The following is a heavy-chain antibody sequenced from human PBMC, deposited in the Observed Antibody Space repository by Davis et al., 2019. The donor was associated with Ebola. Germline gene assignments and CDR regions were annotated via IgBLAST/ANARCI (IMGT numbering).Heavy chain of an antibody. CDR2: ISYMGST. CDR1: GGSISNYY. Sequence: SETLSLTCTVSGGSISNYYWNWIRQPPGKGLEYIGYISYMGSTYYSPSLRSRVTISLDTSKNQFSLKLSSVTAADTAVYYCASPDYWGQGTLVTVSS. CDR3: ASPDY. V-gene: IGHV4-59*08. J-gene: IGHJ4*02.